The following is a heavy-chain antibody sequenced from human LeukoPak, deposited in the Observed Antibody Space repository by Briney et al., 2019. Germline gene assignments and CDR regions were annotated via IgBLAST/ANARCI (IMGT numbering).Heavy chain of an antibody. CDR3: AKGTMDGGQYYYDTS. V-gene: IGHV3-23*01. Sequence: GGSLRLSCAASGFTFSSYAMSWVRQAPGKGLEWVSAISSSGGITYYADSVKGRFTIPRDNSKNTLYPQMNSLRAEDTAVYYCAKGTMDGGQYYYDTSGGQGTLVTVSS. CDR1: GFTFSSYA. D-gene: IGHD3-22*01. J-gene: IGHJ4*02. CDR2: ISSSGGIT.